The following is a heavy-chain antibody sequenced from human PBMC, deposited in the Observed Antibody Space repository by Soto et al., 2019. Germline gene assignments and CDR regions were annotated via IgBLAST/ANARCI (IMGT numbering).Heavy chain of an antibody. CDR2: IKSKTDGGTT. J-gene: IGHJ6*02. Sequence: GGSLRLSCAASGFTFSNAWMSWVRQAPGKGLEWVGRIKSKTDGGTTDYAAPVKGRFTISRDDSKNTLYLQMNSLKTEDTAVYYCSAPSWSYYYYYGMDVWGQGTTVTVSS. CDR1: GFTFSNAW. CDR3: SAPSWSYYYYYGMDV. D-gene: IGHD3-3*01. V-gene: IGHV3-15*01.